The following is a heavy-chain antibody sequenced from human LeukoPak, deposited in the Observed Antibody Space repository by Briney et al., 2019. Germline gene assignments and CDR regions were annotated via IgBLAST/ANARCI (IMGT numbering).Heavy chain of an antibody. CDR3: AANGIVVVPAAPSGAFDI. V-gene: IGHV1-69*13. CDR1: GYTFTSYY. J-gene: IGHJ3*02. CDR2: IIPIFGTA. D-gene: IGHD2-2*01. Sequence: SVKVSCKASGYTFTSYYMHWVRQAPGQGLEWMGGIIPIFGTANYAQKFQGRVTITADESTSTAYMELSSLRSKDTAVYYCAANGIVVVPAAPSGAFDIWGQGTMVTVSS.